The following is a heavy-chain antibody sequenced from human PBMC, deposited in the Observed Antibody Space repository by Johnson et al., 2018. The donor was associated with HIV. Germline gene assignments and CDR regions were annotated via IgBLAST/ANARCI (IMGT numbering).Heavy chain of an antibody. Sequence: VQLVESGGGLVQPGGSLRLSCAASGFTFSSYDMHWVRQATGKGLEWVSAIGTAGDTYYPGSVKGRFTISRENAKNSLYLQMNSLRGRPWGWELRRDAFDVWGQGTMVTVSS. D-gene: IGHD4-23*01. CDR1: GFTFSSYD. V-gene: IGHV3-13*01. CDR3: RDAFDV. CDR2: IGTAGDT. J-gene: IGHJ3*01.